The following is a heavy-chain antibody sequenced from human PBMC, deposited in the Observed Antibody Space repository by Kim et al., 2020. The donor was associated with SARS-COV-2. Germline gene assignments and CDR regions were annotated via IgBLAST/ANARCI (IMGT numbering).Heavy chain of an antibody. D-gene: IGHD1-26*01. Sequence: YAQKLQGRVTMTTDTSTSTAYMELRSLRSDDTAVYYCARSSGSYYEFDYWGQGTLVTVSS. J-gene: IGHJ4*02. V-gene: IGHV1-18*01. CDR3: ARSSGSYYEFDY.